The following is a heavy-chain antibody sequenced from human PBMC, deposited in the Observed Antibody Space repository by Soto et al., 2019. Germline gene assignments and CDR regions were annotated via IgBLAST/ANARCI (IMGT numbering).Heavy chain of an antibody. V-gene: IGHV4-30-2*01. CDR1: GGSISSGDYS. J-gene: IGHJ4*02. CDR3: ARGWGYSEPDIFVY. Sequence: QLQLQESGSGLVKPSQTLSLTCAVSGGSISSGDYSWGWIRQPPGKGLEWIGYIYHSGSTNYNPSLQPRSTISLATSKTQFPLQLGCVLAADTAVYYCARGWGYSEPDIFVYWGQGTLVTVSS. CDR2: IYHSGST. D-gene: IGHD5-18*01.